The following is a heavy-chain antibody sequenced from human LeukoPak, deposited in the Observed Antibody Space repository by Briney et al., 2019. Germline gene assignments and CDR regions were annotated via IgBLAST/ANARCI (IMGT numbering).Heavy chain of an antibody. CDR2: ISSRSSYI. CDR3: ARVSDYGDYGGGFGFDY. D-gene: IGHD4-17*01. Sequence: GGSLRLSCAASGFTFSSYSMNWVRQAPGKGLEWVSSISSRSSYIYYADSVKGRFTISRDNAKNSLYLQMNSLRAEDTAVYYCARVSDYGDYGGGFGFDYWGQGTLVTVSS. V-gene: IGHV3-21*01. CDR1: GFTFSSYS. J-gene: IGHJ4*02.